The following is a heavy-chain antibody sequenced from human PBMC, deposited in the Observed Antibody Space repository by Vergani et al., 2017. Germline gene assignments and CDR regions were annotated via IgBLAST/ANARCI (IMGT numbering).Heavy chain of an antibody. CDR2: IYSTGST. V-gene: IGHV4-39*07. J-gene: IGHJ6*02. Sequence: QLQLQESGPGLVKPSETLSLTCTVSGGSISSSSYYWGWIRQPPGKGLEWIGSIYSTGSTNYNPSLNSRVTMSVDTSKNQFSLKLRSVTAADTAVYFCARVMYRDEASTGYRLEGMDIWGQGTTVTISS. CDR1: GGSISSSSYY. D-gene: IGHD3-9*01. CDR3: ARVMYRDEASTGYRLEGMDI.